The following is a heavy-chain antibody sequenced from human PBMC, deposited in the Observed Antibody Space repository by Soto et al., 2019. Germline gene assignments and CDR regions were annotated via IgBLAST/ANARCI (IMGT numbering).Heavy chain of an antibody. J-gene: IGHJ4*02. CDR3: ARDSPVTTIVLHY. V-gene: IGHV1-69*08. CDR2: IIPILGIA. CDR1: GGTFSSYT. Sequence: QVQLVQSGAEVKKPGSSVKVSCKASGGTFSSYTISWVRQAPGQGLEWMGRIIPILGIANYAQKFQGRVTITADKSTSTAYMELSSLRSEDTAVYYCARDSPVTTIVLHYWGQGTLVTVSS. D-gene: IGHD4-17*01.